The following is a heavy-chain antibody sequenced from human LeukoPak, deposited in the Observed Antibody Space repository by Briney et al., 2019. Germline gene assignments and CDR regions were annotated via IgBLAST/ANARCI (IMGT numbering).Heavy chain of an antibody. CDR2: IDPNGTT. V-gene: IGHV4-34*01. Sequence: RASETLSLTCAVYGGAFSGYSWSWIRQPPGKGLEWIGEIDPNGTTNYNPSLKSRVTVSVDACKNQFSLNLNSVTAADTATYYCARGRSYEYGDYDYWGQGTLVTVSS. CDR1: GGAFSGYS. J-gene: IGHJ4*02. CDR3: ARGRSYEYGDYDY. D-gene: IGHD4-17*01.